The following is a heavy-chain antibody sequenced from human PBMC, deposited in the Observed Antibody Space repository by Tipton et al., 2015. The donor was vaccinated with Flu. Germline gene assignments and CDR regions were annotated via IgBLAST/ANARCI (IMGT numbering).Heavy chain of an antibody. CDR2: IYYSGST. CDR3: ALEGDILTGYHSGWFDP. Sequence: TLSLTCTVSGGSVSSRSHYWGWIRQPPGKGLEWIGSIYYSGSTYYNPSLKSRVTISVDTSKNQFSLKLSSVTAADTAVYYCALEGDILTGYHSGWFDPWGQGTLVTVSS. D-gene: IGHD3-9*01. CDR1: GGSVSSRSHY. J-gene: IGHJ5*01. V-gene: IGHV4-39*07.